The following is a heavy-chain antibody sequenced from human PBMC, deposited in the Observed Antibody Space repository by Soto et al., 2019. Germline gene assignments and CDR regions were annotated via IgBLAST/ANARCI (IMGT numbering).Heavy chain of an antibody. Sequence: EVQLVESGGGLLKAGGSLRLSCAASGFSLSTNSMNWVRQAPGKGLEWVSSITSSSIYIYYADSVKGRFTISRDNAKNSLYLDMSGLRAEDTAVYYCARGLGYCSSSSCYNDYWGQGTLVTVSS. CDR2: ITSSSIYI. D-gene: IGHD2-2*02. J-gene: IGHJ4*02. CDR3: ARGLGYCSSSSCYNDY. CDR1: GFSLSTNS. V-gene: IGHV3-21*01.